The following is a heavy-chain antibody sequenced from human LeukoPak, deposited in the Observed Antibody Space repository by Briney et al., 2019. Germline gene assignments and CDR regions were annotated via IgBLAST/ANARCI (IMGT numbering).Heavy chain of an antibody. CDR1: GYTFTSYH. CDR3: ARDSGSYTLGGY. V-gene: IGHV1-46*01. J-gene: IGHJ4*02. Sequence: GASVKVSCKASGYTFTSYHMHWVRQAPGQGLEWMGIINPRGGRTSNAQKFQGRVTMTRDTSTSTVYMELSSLRSEDTAVYYCARDSGSYTLGGYWGQGTLVTVSS. CDR2: INPRGGRT. D-gene: IGHD1-26*01.